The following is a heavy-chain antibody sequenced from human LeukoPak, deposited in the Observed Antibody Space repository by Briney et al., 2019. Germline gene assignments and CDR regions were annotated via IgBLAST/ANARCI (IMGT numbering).Heavy chain of an antibody. D-gene: IGHD6-19*01. V-gene: IGHV4-39*07. CDR2: IYYSGST. CDR1: GGSISSSSYY. J-gene: IGHJ3*02. CDR3: ARGAVGGAFDI. Sequence: RTSETLSLTCTVSGGSISSSSYYWGWIRQPPGKGLEWIGSIYYSGSTYYNPSLKSRVTISVDTSKNQFSLKLSSVTAADTAVYYCARGAVGGAFDIWGQGTMVTVSS.